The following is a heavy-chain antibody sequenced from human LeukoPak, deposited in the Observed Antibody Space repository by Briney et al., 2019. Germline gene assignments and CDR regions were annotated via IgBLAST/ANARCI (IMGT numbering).Heavy chain of an antibody. J-gene: IGHJ4*02. CDR2: INPSGGST. CDR3: ARVSVTGTTSIDY. Sequence: ASVKVSCKASGYTFTSYYMHWVRQAPGQGREGMGIINPSGGSTSYAQKFQGRVTMTRDMSTSTVYMELSSLRSEDTAVYYCARVSVTGTTSIDYWGQGTLVTVSS. CDR1: GYTFTSYY. D-gene: IGHD1-7*01. V-gene: IGHV1-46*01.